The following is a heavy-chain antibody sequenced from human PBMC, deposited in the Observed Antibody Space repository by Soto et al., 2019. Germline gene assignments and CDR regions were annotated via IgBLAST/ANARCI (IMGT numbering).Heavy chain of an antibody. CDR2: VNPIVGMS. CDR3: ATSYGSGSTHFDS. V-gene: IGHV1-69*02. CDR1: GGTFNSYT. J-gene: IGHJ4*02. D-gene: IGHD3-10*01. Sequence: QVQLVQSGAEVKKPGSSVKVSCTASGGTFNSYTINWVRQAPGRGLEWVGRVNPIVGMSNSALKFQGRVTITADKSTSTAFMYLTSLKSEDTPVYYCATSYGSGSTHFDSWGQGTLVTVS.